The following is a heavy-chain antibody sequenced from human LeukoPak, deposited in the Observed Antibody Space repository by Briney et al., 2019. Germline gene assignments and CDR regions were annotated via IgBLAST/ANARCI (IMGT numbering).Heavy chain of an antibody. V-gene: IGHV3-69-1*01. Sequence: GGSLRLSCAASGFTFSNYNMNWVRQAPGKGLEWVSYISTTGTIYYADSVKGRFTISRDNAQNSLYLQMNSLRAEDTAVYYCARDYDWGQGTLVTVSS. CDR2: ISTTGTI. CDR1: GFTFSNYN. D-gene: IGHD3-16*01. CDR3: ARDYD. J-gene: IGHJ4*02.